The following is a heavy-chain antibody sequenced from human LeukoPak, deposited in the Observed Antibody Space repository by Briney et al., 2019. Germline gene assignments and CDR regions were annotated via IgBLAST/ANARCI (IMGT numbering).Heavy chain of an antibody. CDR2: IYYSGST. V-gene: IGHV4-59*01. Sequence: SETLSLTCTVSGGSINNFHWGWIRRPPGKGLEWIGYIYYSGSTNYNPSLKSRVTISLDTSKNQFSLKLTSVTAADTAVYYCARDGTVATNWFDPWGQGTLVTVSS. J-gene: IGHJ5*02. CDR1: GGSINNFH. CDR3: ARDGTVATNWFDP. D-gene: IGHD5-12*01.